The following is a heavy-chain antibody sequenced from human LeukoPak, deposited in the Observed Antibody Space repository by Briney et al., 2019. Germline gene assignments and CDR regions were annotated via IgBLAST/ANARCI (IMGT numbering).Heavy chain of an antibody. V-gene: IGHV3-21*01. J-gene: IGHJ6*03. D-gene: IGHD2-2*02. Sequence: GGSLRLSCAASGFTFSSYSMNWVRQAPGKGLEWVSSISSSSSYIYYADSVKGRFTISRDNAKNSLYLQMNSLRAEDTAVYYCSTGRDCSSTSCYTAEAYYYYYMDVWGKGTTVTVSS. CDR2: ISSSSSYI. CDR1: GFTFSSYS. CDR3: STGRDCSSTSCYTAEAYYYYYMDV.